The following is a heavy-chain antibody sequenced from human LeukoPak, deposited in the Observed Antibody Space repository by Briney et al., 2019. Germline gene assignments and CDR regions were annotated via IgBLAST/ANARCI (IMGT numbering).Heavy chain of an antibody. CDR2: ISGSGGST. CDR1: GFTFSSYA. CDR3: AKDFSSPYYYYGMDV. V-gene: IGHV3-23*01. J-gene: IGHJ6*02. D-gene: IGHD6-13*01. Sequence: GGSLRLSCAASGFTFSSYAMSWVRQAPGKGLEWVSAISGSGGSTYYADSVKGRFTISRDNSKNTLYLQMNSLRAEDTAVYYCAKDFSSPYYYYGMDVWGQGTTVTVSS.